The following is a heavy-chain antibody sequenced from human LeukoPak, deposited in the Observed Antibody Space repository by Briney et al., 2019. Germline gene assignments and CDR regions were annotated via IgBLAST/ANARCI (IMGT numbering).Heavy chain of an antibody. CDR2: INPSGGST. Sequence: ASVMVSCKASGYTFTSYYMHWVRQAPGQGLEWMGIINPSGGSTSYAQKFQGRVTITTDESTSTAYMELSSLRSEDTAVYYCARSPLAVAGYSYYMDVWGKGTTVTVSS. V-gene: IGHV1-46*01. CDR3: ARSPLAVAGYSYYMDV. CDR1: GYTFTSYY. D-gene: IGHD6-19*01. J-gene: IGHJ6*03.